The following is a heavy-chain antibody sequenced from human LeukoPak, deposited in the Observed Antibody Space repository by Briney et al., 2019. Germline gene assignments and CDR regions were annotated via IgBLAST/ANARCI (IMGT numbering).Heavy chain of an antibody. CDR1: GFTFSSYG. CDR3: ARTYYYDSGGSPPGY. J-gene: IGHJ4*02. CDR2: IWYDGSNK. Sequence: GRSLRLSCAASGFTFSSYGMHWVRQAPGKGLEWVAVIWYDGSNKKFADSVKGRFTISRDNSKNTLYLQMNSLRAEDTAVYYCARTYYYDSGGSPPGYWGQGTLVTVSS. V-gene: IGHV3-33*01. D-gene: IGHD3-22*01.